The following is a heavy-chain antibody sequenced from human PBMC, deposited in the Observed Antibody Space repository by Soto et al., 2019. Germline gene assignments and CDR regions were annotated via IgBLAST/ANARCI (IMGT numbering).Heavy chain of an antibody. CDR3: ASDGRKAYFFFY. CDR1: GGTFSSYA. V-gene: IGHV1-69*13. D-gene: IGHD2-15*01. Sequence: SVKVSFKASGGTFSSYAISWVRQAPGQGLEWMGGIIPIFGTANYAQKFQGRVTITAXXXXXXAXMXLXXXXSEXTAVYYCASDGRKAYFFFYWGQGTLVTVSS. CDR2: IIPIFGTA. J-gene: IGHJ4*02.